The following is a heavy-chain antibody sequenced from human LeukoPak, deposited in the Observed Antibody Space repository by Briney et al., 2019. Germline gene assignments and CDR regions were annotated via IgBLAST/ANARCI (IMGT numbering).Heavy chain of an antibody. CDR3: ARVVVVVPAANDYYYYMDV. V-gene: IGHV1-2*02. J-gene: IGHJ6*03. CDR1: GYTFTGNY. CDR2: INPNSGGT. Sequence: GSVKVSCKASGYTFTGNYMHWVRQAPGQGLEWMGWINPNSGGTNYAQKFQGRVTMTRDTSISTAYMELSRLRSDDTAVYYCARVVVVVPAANDYYYYMDVWGKGTTVTIS. D-gene: IGHD2-2*01.